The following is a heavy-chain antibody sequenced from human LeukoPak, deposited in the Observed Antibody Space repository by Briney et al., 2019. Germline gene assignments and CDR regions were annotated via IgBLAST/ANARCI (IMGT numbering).Heavy chain of an antibody. D-gene: IGHD3-3*01. V-gene: IGHV3-7*01. CDR1: GFAFHNYW. CDR3: AREPVYDFWSGYARSPPDY. J-gene: IGHJ4*02. CDR2: IKVDGSEE. Sequence: GGSLRLSCAASGFAFHNYWMSWVRQAPGKGLEWVANIKVDGSEEYYVDSVKGRFTISRDNAKNTLYLQMNSLRAEDTAVYYCAREPVYDFWSGYARSPPDYWGQGTLVTVSS.